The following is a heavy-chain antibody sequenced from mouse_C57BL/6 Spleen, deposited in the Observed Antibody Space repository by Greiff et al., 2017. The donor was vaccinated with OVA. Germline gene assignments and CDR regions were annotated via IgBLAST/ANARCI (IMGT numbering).Heavy chain of an antibody. V-gene: IGHV2-2*01. CDR3: ARKIALGYYYAMDY. J-gene: IGHJ4*01. CDR1: GFSLTSYG. Sequence: VQLVESGPGLVQPSQSLSITCTVSGFSLTSYGVHWVRQSPGKGLEWLGVIWSGGSTDYNAAFISRLSISKDNSKSQVFFKMNSLQADDTAIYYCARKIALGYYYAMDYWGQGTSVTVSS. CDR2: IWSGGST. D-gene: IGHD2-2*01.